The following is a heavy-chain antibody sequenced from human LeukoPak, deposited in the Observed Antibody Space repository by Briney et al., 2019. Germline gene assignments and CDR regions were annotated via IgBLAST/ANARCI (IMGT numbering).Heavy chain of an antibody. D-gene: IGHD4/OR15-4a*01. Sequence: GGSLRLSCAASGFTFSSYSMNWVRQAPGKGLEWVSYISSSSSTIYYADSVKGRFTISRDNAKNSLYLQMNSLRAEDTAVYYCAREGASEGTPIEYWGQGTLVTVSS. J-gene: IGHJ4*02. CDR2: ISSSSSTI. CDR1: GFTFSSYS. V-gene: IGHV3-48*01. CDR3: AREGASEGTPIEY.